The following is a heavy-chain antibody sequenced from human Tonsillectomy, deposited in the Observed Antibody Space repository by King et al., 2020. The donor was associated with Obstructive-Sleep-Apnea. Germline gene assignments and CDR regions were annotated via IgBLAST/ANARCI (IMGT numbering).Heavy chain of an antibody. V-gene: IGHV3-30*04. CDR2: MSPDGSYE. Sequence: VQLLESGGGVVQPGRSLRLSCAASGFTFSTYAMHWVRQAPGKGLEWVALMSPDGSYEYYAESVKGRFTISRDNSKNTLFLQMSSLRAEDTAVYYCARVSRWLQFGADCWGQGTLVTVSS. CDR1: GFTFSTYA. CDR3: ARVSRWLQFGADC. J-gene: IGHJ4*02. D-gene: IGHD5-24*01.